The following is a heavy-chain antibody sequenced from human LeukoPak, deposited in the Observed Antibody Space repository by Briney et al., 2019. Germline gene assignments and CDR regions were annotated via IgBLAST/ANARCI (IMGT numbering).Heavy chain of an antibody. D-gene: IGHD1-1*01. CDR2: TYWSDDR. CDR1: GFSLSASGVG. V-gene: IGHV2-5*01. J-gene: IGHJ3*02. Sequence: SGPTLVNPPQTPTLTCTFSGFSLSASGVGVGWIRQPPGRALEWLALTYWSDDRRYSPSLRSRLSITKDTSRNQVVLTMTNMDPVDTATYYCAHRATGYGFNIWGQGTMVTVSS. CDR3: AHRATGYGFNI.